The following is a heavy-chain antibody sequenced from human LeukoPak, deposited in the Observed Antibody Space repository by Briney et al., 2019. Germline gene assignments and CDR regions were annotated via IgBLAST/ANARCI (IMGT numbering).Heavy chain of an antibody. V-gene: IGHV3-73*01. CDR2: IRSKANNYAT. CDR3: IRQSYGDRDWFFDL. D-gene: IGHD4-17*01. Sequence: GGSLRLSCAASGFTSSDSAMHWVRQASGKGLEWVGRIRSKANNYATAYAASVKGRFTISRDDSKNTAYLQMNSLKAEDTALYYCIRQSYGDRDWFFDLWGRGTLVTVSS. CDR1: GFTSSDSA. J-gene: IGHJ2*01.